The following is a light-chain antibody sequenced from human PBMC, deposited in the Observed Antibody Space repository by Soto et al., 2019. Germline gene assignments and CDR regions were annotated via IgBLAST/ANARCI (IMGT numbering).Light chain of an antibody. CDR1: QGISYY. CDR2: AAS. J-gene: IGKJ3*01. V-gene: IGKV1-27*01. CDR3: QTYKSAPFT. Sequence: IQMTQSPPSLSASVGDSVTITCRASQGISYYLAWYQQRPGKVPKLLVYAASTLQSGVPTRFIGGGSGTDLSLTINSLQPEDFGTYYCQTYKSAPFTFGPGTKVDL.